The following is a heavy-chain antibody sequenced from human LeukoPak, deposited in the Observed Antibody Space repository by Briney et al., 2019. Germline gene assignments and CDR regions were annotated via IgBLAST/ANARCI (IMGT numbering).Heavy chain of an antibody. J-gene: IGHJ4*02. CDR3: ARDLKADGYNYDYFDY. CDR1: GFTFSTYA. Sequence: GSLRLSCAASGFTFSTYAMHWVRQAPGKGLEWVAVISYDGSNKYYADSVKGRFTISRDNSKNTLYLQMNSLRAEDTAVYYCARDLKADGYNYDYFDYWGQGTLVTVSS. CDR2: ISYDGSNK. D-gene: IGHD5-24*01. V-gene: IGHV3-30-3*01.